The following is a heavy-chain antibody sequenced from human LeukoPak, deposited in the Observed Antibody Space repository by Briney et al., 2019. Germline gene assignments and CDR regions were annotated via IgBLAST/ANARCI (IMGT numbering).Heavy chain of an antibody. D-gene: IGHD5-18*01. V-gene: IGHV4-31*03. CDR1: GGSLSSGGYY. CDR2: IYYSGST. J-gene: IGHJ4*02. Sequence: SETLSLTCTVSGGSLSSGGYYWSWIRQHPGKGLEWIGYIYYSGSTYYNPSLKSRVTISVDTSKNQFSLKLSSVTAADTAVYYCARVSVDTAMVIRHYFDYWGQGTLVTVSS. CDR3: ARVSVDTAMVIRHYFDY.